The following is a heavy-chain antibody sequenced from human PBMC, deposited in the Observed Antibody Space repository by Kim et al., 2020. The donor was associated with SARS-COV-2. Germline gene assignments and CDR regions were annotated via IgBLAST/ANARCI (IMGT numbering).Heavy chain of an antibody. V-gene: IGHV1-46*01. CDR3: ARDGSWGTVVDRLDY. CDR1: GYTFTSYY. CDR2: INPSGGST. J-gene: IGHJ4*02. Sequence: ASVKVSCKASGYTFTSYYMHWVRQAPGQGLEWMGIINPSGGSTSYAQKFQGRATMTRDTSTSTVYMELSSLRSEDTAVYYCARDGSWGTVVDRLDYWGQGTLVTVSS. D-gene: IGHD3-16*01.